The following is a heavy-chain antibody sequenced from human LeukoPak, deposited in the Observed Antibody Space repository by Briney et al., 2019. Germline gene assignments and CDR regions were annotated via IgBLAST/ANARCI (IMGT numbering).Heavy chain of an antibody. Sequence: GGSLRLSCEASEFTFSSYWMHWVRQAPGKGLVWVSRINTDGSRTSYADSVKGRFTISRDNAKNTLYLQMNSLRAEDTAVYYCARVAVGQWLGGDLWGQGTMVTVSS. J-gene: IGHJ3*01. D-gene: IGHD6-19*01. CDR2: INTDGSRT. CDR3: ARVAVGQWLGGDL. CDR1: EFTFSSYW. V-gene: IGHV3-74*01.